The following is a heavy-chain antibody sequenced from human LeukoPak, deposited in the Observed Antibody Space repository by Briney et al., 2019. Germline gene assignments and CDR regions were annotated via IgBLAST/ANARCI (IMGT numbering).Heavy chain of an antibody. J-gene: IGHJ5*02. V-gene: IGHV4-34*01. CDR2: INHSGST. Sequence: PSETLSLTCAVYGGSFSGYYWSWIRQPPGKGLEWIGEINHSGSTNYNPSLKSRVTISVDTSKNQFSLKLSPVTAADTAVYYCAREAARGVSPWGQGTLVTVSS. D-gene: IGHD6-6*01. CDR3: AREAARGVSP. CDR1: GGSFSGYY.